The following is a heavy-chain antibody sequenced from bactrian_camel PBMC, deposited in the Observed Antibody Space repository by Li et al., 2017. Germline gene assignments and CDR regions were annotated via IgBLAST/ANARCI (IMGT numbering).Heavy chain of an antibody. CDR2: MSAAGTT. V-gene: IGHV3S53*01. CDR1: GDISSSCG. Sequence: HVQLVESGGGSAQAGGSLKLSCVASGDISSSCGMSWYRHPPGKDRELVAGMSAAGTTTYADSVKGRFTITQDNAKNTVYLQMNNLKPEDTAVYYCAADTWQTCTVDALLGSMDAWGEGTQVTVS. D-gene: IGHD7*01. J-gene: IGHJ7*01.